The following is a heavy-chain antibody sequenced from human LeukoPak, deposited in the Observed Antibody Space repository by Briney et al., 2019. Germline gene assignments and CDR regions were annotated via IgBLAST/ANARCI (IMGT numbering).Heavy chain of an antibody. D-gene: IGHD3-22*01. Sequence: GGSLRLSCAASGFTFSSYGMHWVRQAPGKGLEWVAFIRYGGSNKYYADSVKGRFTISRDNSKNTLYLQMNSLRAEDTAVYYCAKPQTYYYDSSGYYYFDYWGQGTLVTVSS. J-gene: IGHJ4*02. CDR1: GFTFSSYG. CDR3: AKPQTYYYDSSGYYYFDY. V-gene: IGHV3-30*02. CDR2: IRYGGSNK.